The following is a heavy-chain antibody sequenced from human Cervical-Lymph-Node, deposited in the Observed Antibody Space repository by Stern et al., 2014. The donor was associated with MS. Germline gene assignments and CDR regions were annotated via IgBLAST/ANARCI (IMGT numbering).Heavy chain of an antibody. CDR2: ISPIFGTA. CDR3: ARGELKEGLVRGMDV. V-gene: IGHV1-69*01. Sequence: VHLVESGAEVKKPGSSGKVSCKASGGTFSSYAISWVRQAPGPGLEWMGGISPIFGTANYAQKFQGRVTITADESTSTAYMELSSLRSEDTAVYYCARGELKEGLVRGMDVWGQGTTVTVSS. J-gene: IGHJ6*02. D-gene: IGHD1-26*01. CDR1: GGTFSSYA.